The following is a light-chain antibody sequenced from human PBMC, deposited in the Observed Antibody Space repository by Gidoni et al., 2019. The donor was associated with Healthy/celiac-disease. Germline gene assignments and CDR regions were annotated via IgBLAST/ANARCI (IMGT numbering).Light chain of an antibody. J-gene: IGKJ5*01. CDR1: QSVSSY. V-gene: IGKV3-11*01. CDR2: DAS. Sequence: EIVFTQSPATLSLSPGERATLSCRASQSVSSYLAWYQQKPGQAPRLLIYDASSRATGIPDRFSGSGSGTDFTLTISSLEPEDFAVYYCQQRSNWPITFGQGTRLEIK. CDR3: QQRSNWPIT.